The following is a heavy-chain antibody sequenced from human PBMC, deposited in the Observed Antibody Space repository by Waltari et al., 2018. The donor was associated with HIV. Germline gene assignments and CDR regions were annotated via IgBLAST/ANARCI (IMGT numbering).Heavy chain of an antibody. Sequence: QVQLQESGPGLVRPSGTLSLTCAVSGASISSSKWWSWVRQPPGKGLEWIGEIYHSGSRTNNPLCRSRVTLSIDKSKKQFSLNLTSVTAADTAMYYCARVRDSGDYGHFDSWGRGTLVIVSS. CDR1: GASISSSKW. CDR3: ARVRDSGDYGHFDS. D-gene: IGHD4-17*01. J-gene: IGHJ4*02. CDR2: IYHSGSR. V-gene: IGHV4-4*02.